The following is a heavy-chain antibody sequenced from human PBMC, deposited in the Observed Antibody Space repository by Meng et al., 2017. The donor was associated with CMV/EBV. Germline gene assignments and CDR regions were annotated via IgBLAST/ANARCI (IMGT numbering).Heavy chain of an antibody. CDR2: IGDSGRTA. D-gene: IGHD3-9*01. Sequence: VASGFSFSNSVMSWVRQAPGRGLEWVSLIGDSGRTASYADSVKGRFIISRDNSKNTLHLQMSSLRADDTAVYYCAKADDIPADSFDPWGQGTLVTVSS. V-gene: IGHV3-23*01. J-gene: IGHJ5*02. CDR3: AKADDIPADSFDP. CDR1: GFSFSNSV.